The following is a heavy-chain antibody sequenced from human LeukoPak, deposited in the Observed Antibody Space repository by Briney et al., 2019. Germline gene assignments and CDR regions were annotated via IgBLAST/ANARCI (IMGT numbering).Heavy chain of an antibody. V-gene: IGHV4-59*02. D-gene: IGHD4-11*01. CDR1: GDSVSSHY. CDR2: VYYTGTS. CDR3: ARYSNHVDYFDS. Sequence: SETLSLTCTVSGDSVSSHYWGWIRQPPGKGLEWIAYVYYTGTSNYNPSPKSRVTISIDTSKNQFSLKLISVTAADTAVYYCARYSNHVDYFDSWGQGTLVTVSS. J-gene: IGHJ4*02.